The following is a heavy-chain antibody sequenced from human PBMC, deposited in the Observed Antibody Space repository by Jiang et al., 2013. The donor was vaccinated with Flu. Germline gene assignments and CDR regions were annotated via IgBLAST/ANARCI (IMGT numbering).Heavy chain of an antibody. CDR3: AKEEGSSYYYRGWFDP. D-gene: IGHD3-22*01. Sequence: LLKPSETLSLTCTVSGASISSSNWWTWVRQPPGKGLEWIGEIYHSGNTNYSPSLKSRVSISVDKSKNQFSLILTSVTAADTAVYYCAKEEGSSYYYRGWFDPWGLGTLVTVSS. V-gene: IGHV4-4*02. J-gene: IGHJ5*02. CDR1: GASISSSNW. CDR2: IYHSGNT.